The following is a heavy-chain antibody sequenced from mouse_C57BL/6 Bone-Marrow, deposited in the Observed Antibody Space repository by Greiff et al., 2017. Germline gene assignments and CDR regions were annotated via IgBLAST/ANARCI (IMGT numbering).Heavy chain of an antibody. V-gene: IGHV1-42*01. CDR2: INPSTGGT. Sequence: VQLQQSGPELVKPGASVKISCKASGYSFTGYYMNWVKQSPEKSLEWIGEINPSTGGTTYNQKFKAKATLTVDKSSSTAYMQLKSLTSEDSAVYYCAVLFLAARVFDYWGQGTTLTVSS. D-gene: IGHD1-1*02. J-gene: IGHJ2*01. CDR3: AVLFLAARVFDY. CDR1: GYSFTGYY.